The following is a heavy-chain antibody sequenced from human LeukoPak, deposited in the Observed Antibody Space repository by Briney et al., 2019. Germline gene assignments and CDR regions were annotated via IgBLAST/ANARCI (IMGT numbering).Heavy chain of an antibody. V-gene: IGHV3-30-3*01. CDR1: GFTFSSYA. CDR2: ISYDGSNK. CDR3: ARMRQQLVHPPRNCFDP. Sequence: PGGSLRLSCAASGFTFSSYAMNWVRQAPGKGLEWVAVISYDGSNKDYADSVQGRFTISRDNSKNTLYLQMNSLRAEDTAFYYCARMRQQLVHPPRNCFDPRGQGTLVTVSS. J-gene: IGHJ5*02. D-gene: IGHD6-13*01.